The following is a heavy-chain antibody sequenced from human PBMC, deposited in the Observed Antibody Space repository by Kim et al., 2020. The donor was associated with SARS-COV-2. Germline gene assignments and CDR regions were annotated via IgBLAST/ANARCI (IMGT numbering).Heavy chain of an antibody. CDR3: AREGYTTTGAFDI. V-gene: IGHV7-4-1*02. J-gene: IGHJ3*02. Sequence: YAQGFTGRFVFSLDTSVSTAYLQISSLKAEDTAVYYCAREGYTTTGAFDIWGQGTMVTVSS. D-gene: IGHD2-2*02.